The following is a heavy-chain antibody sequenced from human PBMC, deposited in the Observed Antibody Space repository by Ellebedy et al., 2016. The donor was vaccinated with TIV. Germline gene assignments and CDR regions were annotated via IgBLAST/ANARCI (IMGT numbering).Heavy chain of an antibody. Sequence: MPSETLSLTCTVSGGSISRSGYFWGWIRQPPGKGLEWIGSIYHSGNTYYNSSLKSRVTISVDTSKNQFSLKLNSVTAADTAVYYCARRGPTGGSGTYDYWGPGTLVTVSS. D-gene: IGHD3-10*01. V-gene: IGHV4-39*01. CDR3: ARRGPTGGSGTYDY. CDR2: IYHSGNT. J-gene: IGHJ4*02. CDR1: GGSISRSGYF.